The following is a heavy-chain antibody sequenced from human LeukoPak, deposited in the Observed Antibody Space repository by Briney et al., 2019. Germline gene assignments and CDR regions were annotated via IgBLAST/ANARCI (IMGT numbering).Heavy chain of an antibody. CDR1: GGTFSSYT. CDR2: IIPILGIA. V-gene: IGHV1-69*04. J-gene: IGHJ6*02. D-gene: IGHD6-19*01. CDR3: ARDYQAVAGTSYYYGMDV. Sequence: SVKVSCKASGGTFSSYTISWVRQAPGRGLEWMGRIIPILGIANYAQKFQGRVTITADKSTSTAYMELSSLRSEDTAVYYCARDYQAVAGTSYYYGMDVWGQGTTVTVSS.